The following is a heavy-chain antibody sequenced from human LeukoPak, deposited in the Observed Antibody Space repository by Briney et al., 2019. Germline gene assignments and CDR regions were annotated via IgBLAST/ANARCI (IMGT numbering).Heavy chain of an antibody. CDR2: INPSGGST. V-gene: IGHV1-46*01. Sequence: ASVKVSCKASGYTFTSYYMHWVRQAPGQGLEWMGIINPSGGSTSYAQKFQGRVTMTRDTSTSTVYMEPSSLRSEDTAVYYCARRQTYYYDSSGYYLETWFDPWGQGTLVTVSS. CDR3: ARRQTYYYDSSGYYLETWFDP. D-gene: IGHD3-22*01. J-gene: IGHJ5*02. CDR1: GYTFTSYY.